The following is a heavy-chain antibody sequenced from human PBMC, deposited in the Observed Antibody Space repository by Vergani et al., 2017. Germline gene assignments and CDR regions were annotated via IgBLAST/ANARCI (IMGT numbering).Heavy chain of an antibody. CDR2: TNHSGST. V-gene: IGHV4-34*01. CDR1: GGSFSGYY. CDR3: ARLLPYRSKVWFGGIRLYWYFDL. D-gene: IGHD3-10*01. Sequence: VQLQQWGAGLLKPSETLSLTCAVYGGSFSGYYWSWIRQPPGKGLVWIGETNHSGSTNYNPSLKSRVTISVDTSKNQFSLKLSYVTAAATAVYYCARLLPYRSKVWFGGIRLYWYFDLWGRGTLVTVSS. J-gene: IGHJ2*01.